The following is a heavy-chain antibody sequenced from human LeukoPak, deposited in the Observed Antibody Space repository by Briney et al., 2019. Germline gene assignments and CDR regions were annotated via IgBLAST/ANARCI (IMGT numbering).Heavy chain of an antibody. J-gene: IGHJ4*02. CDR2: IIPIFGTA. V-gene: IGHV1-69*05. CDR3: ARGEPNYYDSSAGPLDY. D-gene: IGHD3-22*01. CDR1: GGTFSSYA. Sequence: GASVKVSCKASGGTFSSYAISWVRQAPGQGLEWMGGIIPIFGTANYAQKFRGRATITTDESTSTAYMELSSLRSEDTAVYYCARGEPNYYDSSAGPLDYWGQGTLVTVSS.